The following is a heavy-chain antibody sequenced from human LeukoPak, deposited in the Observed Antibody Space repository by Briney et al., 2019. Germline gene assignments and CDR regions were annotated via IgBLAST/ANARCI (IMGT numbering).Heavy chain of an antibody. V-gene: IGHV4-34*01. Sequence: SETLSLTCAVYGGSFSGYYWSWIRQPPGKGLEWIGEINHSGSTNYNPSLKSRVTISVDTSKNQFSLKLGSVTAADTAVYYCARAPLAFDIWGQGTMVTVSS. CDR2: INHSGST. CDR3: ARAPLAFDI. CDR1: GGSFSGYY. J-gene: IGHJ3*02.